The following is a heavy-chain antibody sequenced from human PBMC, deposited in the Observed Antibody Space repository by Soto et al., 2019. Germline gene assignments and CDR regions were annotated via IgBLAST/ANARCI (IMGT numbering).Heavy chain of an antibody. CDR2: IWYDGSNK. V-gene: IGHV3-33*01. D-gene: IGHD3-3*01. J-gene: IGHJ5*02. CDR1: GFTFSSYG. CDR3: ARDQHYYVFGGGTGWFDP. Sequence: GGSLRLSCAASGFTFSSYGMHWVRQAPGKGLEWVAVIWYDGSNKYYADSVKGRFTISRDNSKNTLYLQMNSLRAEDTAVYYCARDQHYYVFGGGTGWFDPGGKEPLVTAPS.